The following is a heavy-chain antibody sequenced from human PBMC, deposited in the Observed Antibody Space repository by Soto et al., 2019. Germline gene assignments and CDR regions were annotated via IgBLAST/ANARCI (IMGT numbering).Heavy chain of an antibody. D-gene: IGHD2-8*01. V-gene: IGHV1-69*01. CDR1: GDTFTGHA. J-gene: IGHJ6*02. Sequence: QVQLVQSGAEVQKPGSSVRVSCKASGDTFTGHAITWVRQAPAQGLEWLGVITPLLGTANYAPNFQGRVTITADDAATTTFLDLTSLKFDDTAVYYCARLRLAPEGANIPLMCGLDVWGQWTTVTVSS. CDR3: ARLRLAPEGANIPLMCGLDV. CDR2: ITPLLGTA.